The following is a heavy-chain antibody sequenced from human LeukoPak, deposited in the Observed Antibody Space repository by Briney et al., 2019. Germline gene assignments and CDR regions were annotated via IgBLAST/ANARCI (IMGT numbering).Heavy chain of an antibody. Sequence: ASVKVSCKASGYTFIDYYLHWMRQAPGQVLEWMGWIDPKSGGTNYAQKFQGRVTMPRDTSISTVYMELSSLDSDDAAVYYCARGPATGGLDYWGQGTLVTVSS. D-gene: IGHD1-14*01. J-gene: IGHJ4*02. CDR1: GYTFIDYY. V-gene: IGHV1-2*02. CDR3: ARGPATGGLDY. CDR2: IDPKSGGT.